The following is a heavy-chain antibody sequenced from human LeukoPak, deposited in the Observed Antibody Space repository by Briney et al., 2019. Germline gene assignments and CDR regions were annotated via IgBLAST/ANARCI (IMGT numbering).Heavy chain of an antibody. CDR1: GYTFTSYA. CDR3: ARKGSRYCSSTSCYGWFDP. J-gene: IGHJ5*02. Sequence: ASVKVSCKASGYTFTSYAMNWVRQAPGQGLEWMGWINTNTGNPTYAQGFTGRFVFSLDTSVSTAYLQISSLKAEDTAVYYCARKGSRYCSSTSCYGWFDPWGQGTLVTVSS. V-gene: IGHV7-4-1*02. CDR2: INTNTGNP. D-gene: IGHD2-2*01.